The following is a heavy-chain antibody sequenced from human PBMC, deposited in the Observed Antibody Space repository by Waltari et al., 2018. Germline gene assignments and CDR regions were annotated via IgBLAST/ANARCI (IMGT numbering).Heavy chain of an antibody. D-gene: IGHD2-15*01. CDR1: RFTFDGYA. CDR2: IDWRSGRI. J-gene: IGHJ6*02. CDR3: TKDLLPGGADV. Sequence: EVQLMESGGGLVQPGRSLSLSCSVSRFTFDGYAMHWVRQVPGRALEWVSGIDWRSGRIAYADSVKGRFIISRDDARNSLNLQMNTLRVDDTAVYYCTKDLLPGGADVWGRGTTVTVSS. V-gene: IGHV3-9*01.